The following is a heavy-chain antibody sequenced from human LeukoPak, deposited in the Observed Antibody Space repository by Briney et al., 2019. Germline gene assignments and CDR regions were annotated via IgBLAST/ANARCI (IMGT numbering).Heavy chain of an antibody. CDR3: ATSTDWALDH. V-gene: IGHV3-72*01. CDR2: VRNRVESDST. CDR1: GFSFSDHY. D-gene: IGHD3/OR15-3a*01. J-gene: IGHJ4*01. Sequence: GGSLRLSXSASGFSFSDHYIDWVRQAPGKGLEWLGRVRNRVESDSTEYAASVQGRFTISRDNSRNTVYLQMNSLRTEDTAVYYCATSTDWALDHWGQGTLVAVSS.